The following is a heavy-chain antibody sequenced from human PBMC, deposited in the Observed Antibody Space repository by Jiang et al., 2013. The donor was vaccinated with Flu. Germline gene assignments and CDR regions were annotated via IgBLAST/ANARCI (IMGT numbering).Heavy chain of an antibody. D-gene: IGHD3-10*01. V-gene: IGHV2-70*01. CDR3: ARIQRYYYGSGSYYLFDY. CDR1: GFSLSTSGMC. CDR2: IDWDDDK. Sequence: KPTQTLTLTCTFSGFSLSTSGMCVSWIRQPPGKALEWLALIDWDDDKYYSTSLKTRLTISKDTSKNQVVLTMTNMDPVDTATYYCARIQRYYYGSGSYYLFDYWGQGTLVTVSS. J-gene: IGHJ4*02.